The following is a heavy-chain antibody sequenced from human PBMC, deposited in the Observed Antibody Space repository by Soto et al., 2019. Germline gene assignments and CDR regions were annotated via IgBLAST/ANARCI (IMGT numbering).Heavy chain of an antibody. CDR3: AKDPSGTVTETEFDY. CDR2: ISWNSGSI. Sequence: PGGSLRLSCAASGFTFDDYAMHWVRQAPGKGLEWVSGISWNSGSIGYADSVKGRFTISRDNAKNSLYLQMNSLRAGDTALYYCAKDPSGTVTETEFDYWGQGTLVTVSS. V-gene: IGHV3-9*01. J-gene: IGHJ4*02. D-gene: IGHD4-17*01. CDR1: GFTFDDYA.